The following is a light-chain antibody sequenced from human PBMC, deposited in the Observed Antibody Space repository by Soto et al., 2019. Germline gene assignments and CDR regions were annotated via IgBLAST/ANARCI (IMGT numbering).Light chain of an antibody. CDR3: QQYNNWPPIT. J-gene: IGKJ5*01. CDR2: GAS. CDR1: QSIRSN. Sequence: MGMTQSRPTRSVSPGERATLCYRASQSIRSNLAWYQQKPGQAPRLLIYGASTRATGIPARFSGSGSGTEFTLTISSLQSEDFAVHYCQQYNNWPPITFGQGTRLEIK. V-gene: IGKV3-15*01.